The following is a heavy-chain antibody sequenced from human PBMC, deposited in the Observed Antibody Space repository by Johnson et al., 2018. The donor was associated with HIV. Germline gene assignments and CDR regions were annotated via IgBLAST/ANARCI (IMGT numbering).Heavy chain of an antibody. CDR3: ARGGSGWYFAFDI. J-gene: IGHJ3*02. D-gene: IGHD6-19*01. CDR2: IRYDGSNK. Sequence: VQLVESGGGVVQPGGSLRLSCAASGFTFSSYGMHWVRQAPGKGLEWVAFIRYDGSNKYYADSVKGRFTISRDNSKNTLYLQMNSLRAEDTAVYYCARGGSGWYFAFDIWGQGTMVTVSS. CDR1: GFTFSSYG. V-gene: IGHV3-30*02.